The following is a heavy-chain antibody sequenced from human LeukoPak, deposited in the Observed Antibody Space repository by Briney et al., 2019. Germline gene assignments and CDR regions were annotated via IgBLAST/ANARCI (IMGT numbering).Heavy chain of an antibody. CDR3: AREGVPPT. V-gene: IGHV3-21*01. CDR1: GFIISTYD. D-gene: IGHD6-6*01. CDR2: ISSRGYI. J-gene: IGHJ5*02. Sequence: GGSLRLSCSASGFIISTYDMSWVRQAPGKGPEWVSFISSRGYIYYGDSMKRRLTISRDTAHNSLQLQMSSLRADDMAVYYCAREGVPPTWGQGTLVTVSS.